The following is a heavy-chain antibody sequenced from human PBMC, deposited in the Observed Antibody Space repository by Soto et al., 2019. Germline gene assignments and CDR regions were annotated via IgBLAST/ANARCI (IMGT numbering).Heavy chain of an antibody. CDR1: GGTFSSYA. J-gene: IGHJ6*02. Sequence: SVKVSCKASGGTFSSYAISWVRQAPGQGLEWMGGIIPIFGTANYAQKFQGRVTITADKSTSTAYMELSSLRSEDTAVYYCGKGNRYYYGMDVWGQGTTVTVSS. CDR2: IIPIFGTA. V-gene: IGHV1-69*06. CDR3: GKGNRYYYGMDV.